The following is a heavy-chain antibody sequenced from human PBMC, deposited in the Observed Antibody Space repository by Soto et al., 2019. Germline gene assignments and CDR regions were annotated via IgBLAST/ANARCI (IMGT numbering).Heavy chain of an antibody. CDR2: ISYDGTYK. CDR1: GFTFNNFA. Sequence: GGSLRLSCAASGFTFNNFAMHWVRQAPGKGLEWVAFISYDGTYKYYADSVRGRFTVYRDNSKSTLFLQMNSLKFEDTAVYVCANEVDVAFSSLQYGMDVWGQGTTVTVSS. CDR3: ANEVDVAFSSLQYGMDV. J-gene: IGHJ6*02. V-gene: IGHV3-30*14. D-gene: IGHD5-12*01.